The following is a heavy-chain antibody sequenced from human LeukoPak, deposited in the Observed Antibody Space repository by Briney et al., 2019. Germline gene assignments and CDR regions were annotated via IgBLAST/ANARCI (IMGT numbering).Heavy chain of an antibody. D-gene: IGHD4-11*01. J-gene: IGHJ6*03. CDR2: IKQDGSEK. CDR3: TRVEETATTAAIIRKYSYYYYYMDV. CDR1: GFTFSTYR. Sequence: GGSLRLSCAASGFTFSTYRMSWVRQAPGKGLEWVTNIKQDGSEKHYVDSVKGRFTISRDNAKNSLYLQMSSLRAEDTAVYYCTRVEETATTAAIIRKYSYYYYYMDVWGKGNTVTVSS. V-gene: IGHV3-7*01.